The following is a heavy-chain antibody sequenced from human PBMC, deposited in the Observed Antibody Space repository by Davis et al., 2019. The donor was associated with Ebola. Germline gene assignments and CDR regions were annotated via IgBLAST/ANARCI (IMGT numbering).Heavy chain of an antibody. CDR3: ARHTSLGY. CDR1: GFTFSTYW. V-gene: IGHV3-7*01. Sequence: GESLKISCAASGFTFSTYWMSWVRQAPGKGLEWVANIKTDGSEEHYVDSVKGRFSMSRDNAKNSLYLQMNSLRAEDTAVYYCARHTSLGYWGQGTLVTVSS. D-gene: IGHD3-16*01. CDR2: IKTDGSEE. J-gene: IGHJ4*02.